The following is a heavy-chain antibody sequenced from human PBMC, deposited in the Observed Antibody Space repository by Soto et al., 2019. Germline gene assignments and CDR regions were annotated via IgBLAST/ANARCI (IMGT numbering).Heavy chain of an antibody. D-gene: IGHD3-16*01. V-gene: IGHV1-24*01. CDR2: FDPEDGET. J-gene: IGHJ4*02. CDR3: ATWRSFVVRYYFDY. CDR1: GYTLTGLS. Sequence: ASVKVSCKVSGYTLTGLSMHWVRQAPGKGLEWMGGFDPEDGETIYAQKFQGRVTMTEDTSTDTAYMELSSLRSEDTAVYYCATWRSFVVRYYFDYWGQGTLVTVSS.